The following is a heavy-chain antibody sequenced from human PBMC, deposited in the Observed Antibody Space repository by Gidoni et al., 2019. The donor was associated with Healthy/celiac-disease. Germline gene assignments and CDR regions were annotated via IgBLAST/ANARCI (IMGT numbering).Heavy chain of an antibody. CDR2: ISGSGGST. D-gene: IGHD3-22*01. CDR3: AAVPDSSGFFDY. CDR1: GFTFSSYA. J-gene: IGHJ4*02. Sequence: EVQLLESGGGLVQPGGSLRLSCAASGFTFSSYAMSWVRQAPGKGLAWVSAISGSGGSTYYADSVKGRFTISRDNSKNTLYLQMNSLRAEDTAVYYCAAVPDSSGFFDYWGQGTLVTVSS. V-gene: IGHV3-23*01.